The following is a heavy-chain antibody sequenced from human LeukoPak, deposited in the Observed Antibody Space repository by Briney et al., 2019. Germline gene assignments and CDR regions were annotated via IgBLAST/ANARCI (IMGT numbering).Heavy chain of an antibody. CDR3: AKHLGAHNFDY. V-gene: IGHV3-23*01. CDR2: ISGSGANT. D-gene: IGHD3-10*01. J-gene: IGHJ4*02. Sequence: PGGSLRLSCAASGFSFNSYAMSWVRQAPGKSLEWVSSISGSGANTYYANSVKGRFTVYRDNSKNTLYLPVNNLRVEDTAIYYCAKHLGAHNFDYWGQGTLVTVSS. CDR1: GFSFNSYA.